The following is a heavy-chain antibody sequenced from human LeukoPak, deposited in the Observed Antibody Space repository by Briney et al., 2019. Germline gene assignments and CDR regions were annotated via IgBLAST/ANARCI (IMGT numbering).Heavy chain of an antibody. CDR2: ISSSSSYI. V-gene: IGHV3-21*01. J-gene: IGHJ4*02. Sequence: PGGSLRLSWAPSGLTFITYTMNGVRQAPGKGLEGVSSISSSSSYIYYADSVKGRFTISRDNAKNSLYLQMNSLRAEDTAVYYCATRCSSCFYFDYWGQGTLVTVSS. CDR3: ATRCSSCFYFDY. D-gene: IGHD6-13*01. CDR1: GLTFITYT.